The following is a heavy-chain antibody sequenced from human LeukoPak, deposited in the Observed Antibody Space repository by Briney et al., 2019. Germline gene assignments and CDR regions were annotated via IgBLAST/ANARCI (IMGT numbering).Heavy chain of an antibody. CDR1: GFSLSTSGMC. Sequence: SGPTLVNPTQTLTLTCTFSGFSLSTSGMCVSWIRQPPGKALEWLARIDWDDDKYYSTSLKTRLTISKDTSKNQVVLTMTNMDPVDTATYCCARIQYYYDSSGYSTLFDYWGQGTLVTVSS. V-gene: IGHV2-70*11. CDR3: ARIQYYYDSSGYSTLFDY. J-gene: IGHJ4*02. D-gene: IGHD3-22*01. CDR2: IDWDDDK.